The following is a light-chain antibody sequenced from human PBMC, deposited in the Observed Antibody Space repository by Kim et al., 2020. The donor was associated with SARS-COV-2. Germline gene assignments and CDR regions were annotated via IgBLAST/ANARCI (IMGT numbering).Light chain of an antibody. Sequence: SPGERVTFPCWAGRSVGTHLAWYQLKPGQGPRLLLYRASTRAPDVPVRFIGSGSGTQFTLTISSLQSEDFAIYYCQQYDNWPPITFGRGTRLEIK. CDR1: RSVGTH. CDR2: RAS. V-gene: IGKV3-15*01. J-gene: IGKJ5*01. CDR3: QQYDNWPPIT.